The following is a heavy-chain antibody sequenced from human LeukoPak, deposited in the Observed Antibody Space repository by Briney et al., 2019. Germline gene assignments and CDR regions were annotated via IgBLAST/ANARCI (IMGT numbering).Heavy chain of an antibody. CDR2: IYYNGST. J-gene: IGHJ4*02. Sequence: PSETLSLTCTVSGGSISSSFYYWGWIRQPPGKGLEWLGSIYYNGSTYYNPSLKSRFTISVDTSKNQFSLQLSSVTAADTAVYYCARVMVRGVSFFDYWGQGTLVTVSS. V-gene: IGHV4-39*01. CDR1: GGSISSSFYY. D-gene: IGHD3-10*01. CDR3: ARVMVRGVSFFDY.